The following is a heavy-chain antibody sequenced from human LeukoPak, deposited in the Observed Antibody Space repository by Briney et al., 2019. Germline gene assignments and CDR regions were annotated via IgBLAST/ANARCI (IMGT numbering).Heavy chain of an antibody. Sequence: GASVKVSCKASGGTFSSYAISWVRQAPGQGLEWMGGIIPIFGTANYAQEFQGRVTITADKSTSTAYMELSSLRSEDTAVYYCARQVVPADYYYYYGMDVWGKGTTVTVSS. J-gene: IGHJ6*04. CDR1: GGTFSSYA. V-gene: IGHV1-69*06. CDR2: IIPIFGTA. CDR3: ARQVVPADYYYYYGMDV. D-gene: IGHD2-2*01.